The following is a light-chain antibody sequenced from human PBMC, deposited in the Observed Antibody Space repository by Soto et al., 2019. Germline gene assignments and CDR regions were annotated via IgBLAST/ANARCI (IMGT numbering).Light chain of an antibody. Sequence: LTQPPSASGTPGQRVTISCSGSSSNIGSNYVYWYQQLPGTAPKLLIYRNNQWPSGVPDRFSGSKSGTSASLAISGLRSEDEADYYCAAWDDSLSACYVFGTGTKVTV. CDR3: AAWDDSLSACYV. J-gene: IGLJ1*01. CDR1: SSNIGSNY. CDR2: RNN. V-gene: IGLV1-47*01.